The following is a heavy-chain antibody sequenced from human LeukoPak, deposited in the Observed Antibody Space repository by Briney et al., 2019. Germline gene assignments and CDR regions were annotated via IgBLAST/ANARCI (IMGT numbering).Heavy chain of an antibody. J-gene: IGHJ4*02. CDR3: ARITIFGVVIIPFDY. CDR2: IYCSGST. D-gene: IGHD3-3*01. V-gene: IGHV4-39*01. CDR1: GGSISSSSYY. Sequence: PSETLSLTCTVSGGSISSSSYYWGWIRQPPGKGLEWIGSIYCSGSTYYNPSLKSRVTISVATSKHQFSLKLSSVTAADTAVYYCARITIFGVVIIPFDYWGQGTLVTVSS.